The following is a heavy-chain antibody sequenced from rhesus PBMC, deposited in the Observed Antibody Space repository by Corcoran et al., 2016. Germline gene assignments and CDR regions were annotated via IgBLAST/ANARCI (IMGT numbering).Heavy chain of an antibody. V-gene: IGHV3-118*01. J-gene: IGHJ4*01. CDR1: GLPFRRSA. Sequence: EVQLVESVGGLVHPGGSLRLSCAASGLPFRRSAMHWVRQAYGKGLEWVGRVKSKSNSYETTYAASVKGRFTISRDDSENTAYLQMTSLKTEDTAVYYCSSTWPLGYWGQGVLVTVSS. D-gene: IGHD1-38*01. CDR3: SSTWPLGY. CDR2: VKSKSNSYET.